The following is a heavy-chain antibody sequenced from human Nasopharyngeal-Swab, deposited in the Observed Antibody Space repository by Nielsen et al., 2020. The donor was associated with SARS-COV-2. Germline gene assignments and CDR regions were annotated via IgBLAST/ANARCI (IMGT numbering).Heavy chain of an antibody. V-gene: IGHV3-23*03. CDR1: GFTFSSYA. CDR3: AKDGTLLGYYYYGMDV. J-gene: IGHJ6*02. Sequence: GGSLRLSCAASGFTFSSYAMSWVRQAPGKGLEWVSVIYSGGSSTYYADSVKGRFTIPRDNSKNTLYLQMNSLRAEDTAVYYCAKDGTLLGYYYYGMDVWGQGTTVTVSS. D-gene: IGHD2-8*02. CDR2: IYSGGSST.